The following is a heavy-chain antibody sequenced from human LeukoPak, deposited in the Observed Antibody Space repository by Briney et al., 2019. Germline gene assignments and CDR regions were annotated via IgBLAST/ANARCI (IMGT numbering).Heavy chain of an antibody. D-gene: IGHD3-9*01. CDR1: GGSISSYY. J-gene: IGHJ4*02. V-gene: IGHV4-59*01. CDR2: IYYSGST. CDR3: AREQYYDILTGYYDPGILDY. Sequence: SETLSLTCTVSGGSISSYYWSWILQPPGKGLEWIGYIYYSGSTNYNPSLKSRVTISVDTSKNQFSLKLSSVTAADTAVYYCAREQYYDILTGYYDPGILDYWGQGTLVTVSS.